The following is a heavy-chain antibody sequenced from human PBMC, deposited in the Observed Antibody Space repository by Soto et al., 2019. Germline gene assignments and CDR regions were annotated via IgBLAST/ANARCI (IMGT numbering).Heavy chain of an antibody. CDR1: GYTFTSYA. Sequence: ASVKVSCKASGYTFTSYAMHWVRQAPGQRLEWMGWINAGNGNTKYSQKFQGRVTITRDTSASTAYMELSSLRSEDTAVYYCARGMAITMVRGVIPNLIFDYWGQGTLVTVSS. CDR2: INAGNGNT. CDR3: ARGMAITMVRGVIPNLIFDY. J-gene: IGHJ4*02. D-gene: IGHD3-10*01. V-gene: IGHV1-3*01.